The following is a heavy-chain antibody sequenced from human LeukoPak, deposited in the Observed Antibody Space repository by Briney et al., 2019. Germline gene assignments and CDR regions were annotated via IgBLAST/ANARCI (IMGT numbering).Heavy chain of an antibody. V-gene: IGHV3-13*01. CDR1: GFTFSSYD. CDR3: ARGPQTKPGIAVAGTTVFDP. Sequence: GGSLRLSCAASGFTFSSYDMHWVRQATGKGLEWVSAIGTAGDTYYPGSVKGRFTISRENAKNSLYLQMNSLRAGDTAVYYCARGPQTKPGIAVAGTTVFDPWGQGTLVTVSS. J-gene: IGHJ5*02. D-gene: IGHD6-19*01. CDR2: IGTAGDT.